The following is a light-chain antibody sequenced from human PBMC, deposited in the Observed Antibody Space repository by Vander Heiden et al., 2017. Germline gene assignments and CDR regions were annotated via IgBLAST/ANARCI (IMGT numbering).Light chain of an antibody. CDR3: AAWDDSLNGYV. Sequence: QSVLTQPPSASVTPGQGVTISCSGSNSNIGSNPVNWYQHLPGAAPKLLIYSNNQRPSGVPHRFSGSKSGTSASLAISGLQSEDEADYYCAAWDDSLNGYVFGTGTKVTVL. V-gene: IGLV1-44*01. J-gene: IGLJ1*01. CDR2: SNN. CDR1: NSNIGSNP.